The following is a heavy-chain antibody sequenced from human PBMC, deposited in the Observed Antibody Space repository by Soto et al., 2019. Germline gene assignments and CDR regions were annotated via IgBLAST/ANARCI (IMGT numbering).Heavy chain of an antibody. CDR2: IIPIFGTA. D-gene: IGHD6-13*01. CDR1: GGTFSSYA. Sequence: QVQLVQSGAEVKKPGSSVKVSCTASGGTFSSYAISWVRQAPGQGLEWMGGIIPIFGTANYAQKLQGRVTITADESTSTDYMELISMRSEDTAVSYCARSIAAAGTSYYYGMDVWGQGTTVTVSS. J-gene: IGHJ6*02. V-gene: IGHV1-69*01. CDR3: ARSIAAAGTSYYYGMDV.